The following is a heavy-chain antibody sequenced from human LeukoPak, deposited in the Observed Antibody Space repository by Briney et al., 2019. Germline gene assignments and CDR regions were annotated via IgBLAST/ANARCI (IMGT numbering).Heavy chain of an antibody. J-gene: IGHJ3*02. D-gene: IGHD2-2*01. CDR1: GFTFSSYS. Sequence: GGSLRLSCAASGFTFSSYSMNWVRQAPGKGLEWVSSISSSSSYIYYADSVKGRFTISRDNDKNSLYLQMNSLRAEDTAVYYCARERLYCSSTSCYVGGDAFDIWGQGTMVTVSS. CDR2: ISSSSSYI. V-gene: IGHV3-21*01. CDR3: ARERLYCSSTSCYVGGDAFDI.